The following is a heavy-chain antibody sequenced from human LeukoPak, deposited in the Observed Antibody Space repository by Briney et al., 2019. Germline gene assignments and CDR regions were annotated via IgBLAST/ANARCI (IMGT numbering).Heavy chain of an antibody. CDR3: NPGHYSSL. CDR1: GFTFSNAW. V-gene: IGHV3-15*01. J-gene: IGHJ4*02. D-gene: IGHD6-13*01. CDR2: IQSKADGGAT. Sequence: GGSLRLSCAASGFTFSNAWMRWVRQAPGKGLEWVGRIQSKADGGATDYGAPVKGRFTISRDDSKNTLYLQMDSLKTDDKTAYYCNPGHYSSLWGQGTLGTVSS.